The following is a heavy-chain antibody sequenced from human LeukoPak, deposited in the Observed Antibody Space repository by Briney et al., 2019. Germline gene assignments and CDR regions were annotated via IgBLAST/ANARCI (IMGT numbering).Heavy chain of an antibody. CDR1: AFTFSNYW. V-gene: IGHV3-7*01. D-gene: IGHD4-23*01. CDR3: ARDQGYSSFDY. Sequence: GGSLSLSCEASAFTFSNYWMSWVRPAPGKGREWVANIKDDGSEINYVDSVKGRFTISRDNAKNSLFLRMNSLRVKDTAVYYCARDQGYSSFDYWGQGTLVTVSS. J-gene: IGHJ4*02. CDR2: IKDDGSEI.